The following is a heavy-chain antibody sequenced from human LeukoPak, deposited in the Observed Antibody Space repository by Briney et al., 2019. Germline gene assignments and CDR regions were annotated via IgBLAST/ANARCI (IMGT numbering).Heavy chain of an antibody. CDR3: TTDCSSTSCYRRGIDY. CDR1: GFTFGDYA. J-gene: IGHJ4*02. V-gene: IGHV3-15*01. Sequence: PGRSLRLSCTTSGFTFGDYAMGWFRQTPGKGLEWVGRIKSKTDGGTTDYAAPVKGRFTISRDDSKNTLYLQMNSLKTEDTAVYYCTTDCSSTSCYRRGIDYWGQGTLVTVSS. CDR2: IKSKTDGGTT. D-gene: IGHD2-2*02.